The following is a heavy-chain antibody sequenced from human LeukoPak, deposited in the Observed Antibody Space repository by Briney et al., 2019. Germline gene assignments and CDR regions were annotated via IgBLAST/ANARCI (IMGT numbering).Heavy chain of an antibody. Sequence: SETLSLTCTVSGGSISSYYWSWIRQPPGEGLEWIGYIYYSGSTNYNPSLKSRVTISVDTSKNQFSLKLSSVTAADTAVYYCARVTVTTGAFDYWGQGTLVTVSS. CDR3: ARVTVTTGAFDY. CDR1: GGSISSYY. D-gene: IGHD4-17*01. CDR2: IYYSGST. J-gene: IGHJ4*02. V-gene: IGHV4-59*01.